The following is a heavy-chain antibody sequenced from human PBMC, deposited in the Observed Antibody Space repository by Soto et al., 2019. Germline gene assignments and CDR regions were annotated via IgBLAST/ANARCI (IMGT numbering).Heavy chain of an antibody. CDR3: AREVTTVTTFYYYYGMDV. D-gene: IGHD4-4*01. CDR2: INPNSGGT. CDR1: GYTFTGYY. J-gene: IGHJ6*02. Sequence: GASVKVSCKASGYTFTGYYMHWVRQAPGQGLEWMGWINPNSGGTNYAQKFQGWVTMTRDTSISTAYMELSSLRSEDTAVYYCAREVTTVTTFYYYYGMDVWGQGTTVTVSS. V-gene: IGHV1-2*04.